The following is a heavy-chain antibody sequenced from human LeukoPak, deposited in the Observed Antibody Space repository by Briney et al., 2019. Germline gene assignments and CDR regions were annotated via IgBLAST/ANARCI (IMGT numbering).Heavy chain of an antibody. CDR1: GFTFSSYW. CDR2: INSDGSST. Sequence: GGSLRLSCAASGFTFSSYWMHWVRQAPGKGLVWVSRINSDGSSTSYADSVKGRFTISRDNSKNTLYLQMNSLRAEDTAVYYCATSVLRYFDWLSGASHWGQGTLVTVSS. V-gene: IGHV3-74*01. J-gene: IGHJ4*02. D-gene: IGHD3-9*01. CDR3: ATSVLRYFDWLSGASH.